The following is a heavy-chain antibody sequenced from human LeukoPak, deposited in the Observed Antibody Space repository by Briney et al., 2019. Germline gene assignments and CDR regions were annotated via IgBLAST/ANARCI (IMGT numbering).Heavy chain of an antibody. CDR3: ARDYCSGGSCYRNDAFDI. D-gene: IGHD2-15*01. J-gene: IGHJ3*02. CDR2: ISSSSSYI. V-gene: IGHV3-21*01. CDR1: GFTFSSYS. Sequence: GGSLRLSCAASGFTFSSYSMNWVRQAPGKGLEWVSSISSSSSYICYADSVKGRFTISRDNAKNSLYLQMNSLRAEDTAVYYCARDYCSGGSCYRNDAFDIWGQGIMVTVSS.